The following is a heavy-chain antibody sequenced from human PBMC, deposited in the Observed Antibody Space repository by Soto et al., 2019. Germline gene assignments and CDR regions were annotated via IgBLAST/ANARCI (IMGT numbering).Heavy chain of an antibody. CDR3: ARGRVDYGPLNYYYYGMDV. Sequence: SLVKLSRKASGGTFSSDAGSWLRHTHGQGLEWMGGIIPIFGTAKYAQKFQGRVTITADESTSTADMELSSLRSKDTAVYYCARGRVDYGPLNYYYYGMDVWGQGTTVTVSS. CDR1: GGTFSSDA. D-gene: IGHD4-17*01. V-gene: IGHV1-69*01. CDR2: IIPIFGTA. J-gene: IGHJ6*02.